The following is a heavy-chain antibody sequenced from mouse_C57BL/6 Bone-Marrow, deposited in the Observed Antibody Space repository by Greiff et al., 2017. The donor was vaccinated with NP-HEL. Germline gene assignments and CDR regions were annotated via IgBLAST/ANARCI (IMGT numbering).Heavy chain of an antibody. CDR1: GYTFTNYW. CDR3: ASIYYGYDGYFDV. D-gene: IGHD2-2*01. J-gene: IGHJ1*03. Sequence: VQLQQSGAELVRPGTSVKMSCKASGYTFTNYWIGWAKQRPGHGLEWIGDIYPGGGYTNYNEKFKGKATLTADKSSSTAYMQFSSLTSEDSAIYYCASIYYGYDGYFDVWGTGTTVTVSS. CDR2: IYPGGGYT. V-gene: IGHV1-63*01.